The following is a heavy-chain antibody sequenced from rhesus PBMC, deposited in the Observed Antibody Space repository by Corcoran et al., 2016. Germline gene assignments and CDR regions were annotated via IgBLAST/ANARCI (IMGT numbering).Heavy chain of an antibody. CDR1: GSSLSIGYYS. Sequence: QVQLQESGPGLVKPSETLSLTCPVSGSSLSIGYYSRWVRHPPGKGLEWIGYMTYSGSTSNNPSLKSRVTISRDTSKNQFSLKLSSVTAADTAVYYCARDTVAAAGTVWGQGVLVTVSS. CDR3: ARDTVAAAGTV. CDR2: MTYSGST. D-gene: IGHD6-31*01. V-gene: IGHV4-122*02. J-gene: IGHJ4*01.